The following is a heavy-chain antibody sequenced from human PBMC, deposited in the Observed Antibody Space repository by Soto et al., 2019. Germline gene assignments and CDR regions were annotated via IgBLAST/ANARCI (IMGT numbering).Heavy chain of an antibody. CDR2: IWYDGRNK. CDR1: GFTFSSYG. CDR3: ASDREWELTREYFDY. V-gene: IGHV3-33*01. Sequence: QVQLVESGGGVVQPGRSLRLSCAASGFTFSSYGMHWVRQAPGKGLEWVAIIWYDGRNKNYAASVKGRFTISRDKSKNTVYLQVSSLRAEDTGVYYCASDREWELTREYFDYWGQGTLVTVSS. D-gene: IGHD1-26*01. J-gene: IGHJ4*02.